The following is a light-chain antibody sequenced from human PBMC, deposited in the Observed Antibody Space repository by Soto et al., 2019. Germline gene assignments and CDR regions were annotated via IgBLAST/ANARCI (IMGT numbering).Light chain of an antibody. CDR3: SSYTTSSSYV. Sequence: QSVLTQPASVSGSPGQSITISCTGTSSDVGGYNYVSWYQQHAGKAPKLMIYEVSNRPSGVSNSFSGSKSGNTASLTISGLQPGDEADYYCSSYTTSSSYVFGTGTKVTVL. V-gene: IGLV2-14*01. CDR2: EVS. CDR1: SSDVGGYNY. J-gene: IGLJ1*01.